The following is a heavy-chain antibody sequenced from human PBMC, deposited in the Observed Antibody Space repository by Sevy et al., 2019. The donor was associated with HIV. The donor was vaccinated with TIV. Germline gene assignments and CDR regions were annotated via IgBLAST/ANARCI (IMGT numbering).Heavy chain of an antibody. CDR1: GDTVSSDSAA. CDR2: TYYRSTWHK. D-gene: IGHD1-20*01. V-gene: IGHV6-1*01. J-gene: IGHJ4*02. Sequence: QSQTLSLTCAISGDTVSSDSAAWNCIRLSPARGLKWLGRTYYRSTWHKDYATSLNSRMTINPDTSKNQFSLQLNSVTPEDTAVYYCARDHNFVLDYWGQGVLVTVSS. CDR3: ARDHNFVLDY.